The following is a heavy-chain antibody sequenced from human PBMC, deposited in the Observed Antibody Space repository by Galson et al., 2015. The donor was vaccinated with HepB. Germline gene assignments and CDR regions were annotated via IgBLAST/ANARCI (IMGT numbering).Heavy chain of an antibody. CDR2: ISYDDSFR. Sequence: SLRLSCASSGFSFSNYGIHWVRQAPGKGLEWMAVISYDDSFRYYADSVKGRFTVSRDSSRSMLYLQMNSLRVEDTAVYYCAKEGPGQINMMRYIILGFDPWGQGTQVTVSS. CDR1: GFSFSNYG. CDR3: AKEGPGQINMMRYIILGFDP. V-gene: IGHV3-30*18. J-gene: IGHJ5*02. D-gene: IGHD2/OR15-2a*01.